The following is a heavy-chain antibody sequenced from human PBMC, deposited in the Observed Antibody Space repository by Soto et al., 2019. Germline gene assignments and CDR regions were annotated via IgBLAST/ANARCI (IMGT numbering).Heavy chain of an antibody. CDR2: ISGGGGNT. Sequence: DVQLLESGGGLVQPGGSLRLSCATSGFTFGNYGMNWVRQAPGKGLEWVSGISGGGGNTYYADSVKGRFTISRDPSKNTVFLEMNSLRAEDTAVYYCAKGFIVVVTVLRPDEAFDVWGQGKLVTVSS. CDR1: GFTFGNYG. J-gene: IGHJ3*01. CDR3: AKGFIVVVTVLRPDEAFDV. D-gene: IGHD2-21*02. V-gene: IGHV3-23*01.